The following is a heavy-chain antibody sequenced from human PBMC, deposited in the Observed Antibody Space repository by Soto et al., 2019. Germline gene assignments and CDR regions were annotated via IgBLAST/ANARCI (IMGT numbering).Heavy chain of an antibody. CDR3: AREIMAADHFDY. V-gene: IGHV4-30-4*01. CDR1: GGSIRSGDYY. J-gene: IGHJ4*02. CDR2: VHYSGNT. Sequence: QIQLHESGPGLVKPSQTLSLTCTVSGGSIRSGDYYWSWIRQTPERGLEWCGYVHYSGNTFYNPSLKSRATISFDTSRNQFSLNLSSVTAADSAVYYCAREIMAADHFDYWGQGALVTVSS. D-gene: IGHD6-13*01.